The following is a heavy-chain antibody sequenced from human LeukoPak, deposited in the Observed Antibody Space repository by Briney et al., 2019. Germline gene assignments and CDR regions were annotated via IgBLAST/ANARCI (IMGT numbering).Heavy chain of an antibody. CDR1: GGSISSYY. D-gene: IGHD5-24*01. J-gene: IGHJ4*02. CDR3: ARLDEYYFDY. V-gene: IGHV4-59*01. Sequence: SETLSLTCTVSGGSISSYYWSWIRQPPGKGLEWIGYIYYSGSTNYNPSPKSRVTISVDTSKNQFSLKLSSVTAADTAVYYCARLDEYYFDYWGQGTLVTVSS. CDR2: IYYSGST.